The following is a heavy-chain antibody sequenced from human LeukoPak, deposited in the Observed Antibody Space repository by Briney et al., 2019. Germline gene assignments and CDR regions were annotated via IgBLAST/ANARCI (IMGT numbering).Heavy chain of an antibody. V-gene: IGHV4-38-2*02. CDR3: ASRYCANGVCAPNWYFDL. D-gene: IGHD2-8*01. CDR1: GYSISSGYY. J-gene: IGHJ2*01. CDR2: IYHSGST. Sequence: SETLSLTCTVSGYSISSGYYWGWIRQPPGKGLEWIGSIYHSGSTYYNPSLKSRVTISVDTSKNQFSLKLSSVTAADTAVYYRASRYCANGVCAPNWYFDLWGRGTLVTVSS.